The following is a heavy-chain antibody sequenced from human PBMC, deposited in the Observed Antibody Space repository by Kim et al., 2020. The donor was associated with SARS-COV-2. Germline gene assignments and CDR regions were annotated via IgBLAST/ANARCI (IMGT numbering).Heavy chain of an antibody. D-gene: IGHD2-2*01. CDR3: ARSGGIFCSSTSCPKYYYYGMDV. Sequence: GGSLRLSCAASGFTFSSYSMNWVRQAPGKGLEWVSSISSSSSYIYYADSVKGRFTISRDNAKNSLYLQMNSLRAEDTAVYYCARSGGIFCSSTSCPKYYYYGMDVWGQGTTVTVSS. CDR2: ISSSSSYI. CDR1: GFTFSSYS. V-gene: IGHV3-21*04. J-gene: IGHJ6*02.